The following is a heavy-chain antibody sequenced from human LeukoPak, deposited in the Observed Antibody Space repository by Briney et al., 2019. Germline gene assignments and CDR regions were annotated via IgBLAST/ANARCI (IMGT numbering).Heavy chain of an antibody. CDR3: ARLGSYHDF. CDR1: GASISNYY. D-gene: IGHD1-26*01. V-gene: IGHV4-4*09. Sequence: SETLSLTCTVSGASISNYYWSWIRQTPEKGLEWMGHIHSSGGSSYYPSLKSRLTLSIDTSRNQPSLKLPSVTAADTAVYFCARLGSYHDFWGQGALVTVSS. J-gene: IGHJ4*02. CDR2: IHSSGGS.